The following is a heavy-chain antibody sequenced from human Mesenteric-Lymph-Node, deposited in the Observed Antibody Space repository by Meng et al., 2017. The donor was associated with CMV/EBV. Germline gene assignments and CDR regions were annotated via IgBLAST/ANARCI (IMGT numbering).Heavy chain of an antibody. CDR3: AKDIHKYYYDSSGFDY. CDR2: IGIAGDT. D-gene: IGHD3-22*01. Sequence: GGSLRLSCAASGFTFSSYDMHWVRQGTGKGLEWVSGIGIAGDTHYTGSVKGRFTISRDNAKKSLYLQMNSLRAEDMALYYCAKDIHKYYYDSSGFDYWGQGTLVTVSS. CDR1: GFTFSSYD. V-gene: IGHV3-13*01. J-gene: IGHJ4*02.